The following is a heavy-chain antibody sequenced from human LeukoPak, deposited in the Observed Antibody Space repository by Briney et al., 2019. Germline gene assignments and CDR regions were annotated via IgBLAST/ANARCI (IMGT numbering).Heavy chain of an antibody. CDR3: TTDRPRCTNGVCYLGYYFDY. CDR2: IKSRTDGGTT. J-gene: IGHJ4*02. CDR1: GFTFSNAW. V-gene: IGHV3-15*01. D-gene: IGHD2-8*01. Sequence: GGALRLACAASGFTFSNAWVGWVRQAPGRGLEWVGRIKSRTDGGTTDYAAAVKGRFTISRDDSKNTLYMQMNSLKTEDTAVYYCTTDRPRCTNGVCYLGYYFDYWGQGTLVTVSS.